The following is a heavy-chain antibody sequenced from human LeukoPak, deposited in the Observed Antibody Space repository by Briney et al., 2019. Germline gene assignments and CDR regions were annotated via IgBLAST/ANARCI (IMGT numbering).Heavy chain of an antibody. J-gene: IGHJ4*02. CDR2: INQDGSEK. Sequence: PGGSLRLSCSTSGFTFNDYSMNWVRQAPGKGLEWVANINQDGSEKYFVDSVKGRFTISRDNAKNSLHLQMNTLRAEDTAVYYCARERDGRFFDYWGQGTLVTVSS. V-gene: IGHV3-7*01. D-gene: IGHD5-24*01. CDR3: ARERDGRFFDY. CDR1: GFTFNDYS.